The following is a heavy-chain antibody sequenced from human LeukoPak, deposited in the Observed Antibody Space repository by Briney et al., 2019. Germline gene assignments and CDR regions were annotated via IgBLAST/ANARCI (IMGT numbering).Heavy chain of an antibody. Sequence: GGSLRLSCAASGFTFSDYYMSWIRQAPGKGLEGASYISSSGSTIYYADSVKGRFTISRDNAKNSLYLQMNSLSAEDTAVYYCARAAYYYDSSGYYYLDYWGQGTLVTVSS. V-gene: IGHV3-11*01. CDR3: ARAAYYYDSSGYYYLDY. CDR1: GFTFSDYY. CDR2: ISSSGSTI. D-gene: IGHD3-22*01. J-gene: IGHJ4*02.